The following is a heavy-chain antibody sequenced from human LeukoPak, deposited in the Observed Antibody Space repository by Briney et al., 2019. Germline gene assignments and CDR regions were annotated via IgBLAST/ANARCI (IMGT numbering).Heavy chain of an antibody. J-gene: IGHJ6*03. D-gene: IGHD3-3*01. CDR2: IKSKSDGETT. V-gene: IGHV3-15*01. CDR1: GFTFSSYE. Sequence: GGSLRLSCAASGFTFSSYEMNWVRQAPGKGLEWVGRIKSKSDGETTDYAARVKGRFTISRDDSINRLHLQMNSLKSEDTAVYYCTASYYDFWSTHLEGLDYYHNSYMDVWGKGTTVTVSS. CDR3: TASYYDFWSTHLEGLDYYHNSYMDV.